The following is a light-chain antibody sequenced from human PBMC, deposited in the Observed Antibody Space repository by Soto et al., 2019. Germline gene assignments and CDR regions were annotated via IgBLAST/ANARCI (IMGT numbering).Light chain of an antibody. CDR3: QYYNNYCWT. V-gene: IGKV1-5*03. CDR1: QSISSW. J-gene: IGKJ1*01. Sequence: DIQLTQSPSTLSASVGDRVTITCRASQSISSWLAWYQQKPGKAPQFLIYKTSNLESGVPSRFSGSGSGTEFTLTISSLQPDDFATYYCQYYNNYCWTFGQGTKGEIK. CDR2: KTS.